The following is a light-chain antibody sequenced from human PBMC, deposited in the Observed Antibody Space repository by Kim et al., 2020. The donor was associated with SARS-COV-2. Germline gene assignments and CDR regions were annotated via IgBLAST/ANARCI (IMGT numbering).Light chain of an antibody. J-gene: IGKJ1*01. CDR1: QSISSW. CDR3: QQYNSYPWT. CDR2: KAS. V-gene: IGKV1-5*03. Sequence: DIQMTQSPSTLSASVGDRVTMTCRASQSISSWLAGYQQKPGKTPNLLIYKASSLETRVPSRFSGSGSGTEFTLTISSLQPDDFATYYCQQYNSYPWTFGQGTKVDIK.